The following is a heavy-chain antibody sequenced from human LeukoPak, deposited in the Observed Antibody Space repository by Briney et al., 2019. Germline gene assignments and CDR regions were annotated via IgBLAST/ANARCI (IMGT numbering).Heavy chain of an antibody. J-gene: IGHJ4*02. D-gene: IGHD2-15*01. CDR1: GGSISSYY. V-gene: IGHV4-59*01. CDR3: ARKISYISVFDY. Sequence: SETLSLTCTVSGGSISSYYWSWIRQPPGKGLEWIGYIYYSGSTNYNPSLKSRVTISVDTSKNQFSLKLSSVTAADTAVYYCARKISYISVFDYWGQGTLVTVSS. CDR2: IYYSGST.